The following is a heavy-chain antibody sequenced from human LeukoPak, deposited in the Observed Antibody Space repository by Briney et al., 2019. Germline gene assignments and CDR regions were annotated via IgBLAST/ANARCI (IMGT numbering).Heavy chain of an antibody. J-gene: IGHJ4*02. CDR1: GFTFSSYS. CDR2: ISSSSSYI. Sequence: PGGSLRLSCAASGFTFSSYSMNWVRQDPGKGLEWVSSISSSSSYIYYADSVKGRFTISRDNAKNSLYLQMNSLRAEDTAVYYCARDRVLDYYDSSGYDYWGQGTLVTVSS. CDR3: ARDRVLDYYDSSGYDY. D-gene: IGHD3-22*01. V-gene: IGHV3-21*01.